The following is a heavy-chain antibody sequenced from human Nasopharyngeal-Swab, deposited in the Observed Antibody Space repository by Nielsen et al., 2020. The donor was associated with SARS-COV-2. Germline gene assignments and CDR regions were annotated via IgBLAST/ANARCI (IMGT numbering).Heavy chain of an antibody. D-gene: IGHD6-13*01. CDR2: ISGRGTDT. V-gene: IGHV3-23*01. Sequence: GESLKISCSVSGPTFSTYAMSWVRQAPGQGLEWVSAISGRGTDTYYADSVKGRFTISRDNSKNTVFLQMNSLRADDTAVYYCAKDGSSTPTYWGQGTLVSVSS. CDR3: AKDGSSTPTY. J-gene: IGHJ4*02. CDR1: GPTFSTYA.